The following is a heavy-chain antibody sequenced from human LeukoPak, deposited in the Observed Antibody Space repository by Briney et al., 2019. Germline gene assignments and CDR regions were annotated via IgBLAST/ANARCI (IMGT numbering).Heavy chain of an antibody. J-gene: IGHJ4*02. CDR1: GYTFTSYD. Sequence: ASVKVSCKASGYTFTSYDINWVRQATGQGLEWMGWMNPNSGNTGYAQKFQGRVTMTRNTSISTAYMELSSLRSEDTAVYYCARQGYYYDSSGYGLQNFDYWGQGTLVTVSS. V-gene: IGHV1-8*01. CDR2: MNPNSGNT. CDR3: ARQGYYYDSSGYGLQNFDY. D-gene: IGHD3-22*01.